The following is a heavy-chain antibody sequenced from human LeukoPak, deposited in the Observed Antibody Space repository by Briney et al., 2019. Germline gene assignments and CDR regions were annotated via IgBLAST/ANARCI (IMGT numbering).Heavy chain of an antibody. V-gene: IGHV3-74*01. J-gene: IGHJ4*02. Sequence: GGSLRLSCAASGFTFSSYWMHWVRQAPGKGLVWVSRINTDGSSTSYADSVKGRFTISRDNAKNTLYLQMNSLRAEDTAVYYCARDYDFWSGYYDYWGQGTLVTVSS. CDR1: GFTFSSYW. CDR2: INTDGSST. CDR3: ARDYDFWSGYYDY. D-gene: IGHD3-3*01.